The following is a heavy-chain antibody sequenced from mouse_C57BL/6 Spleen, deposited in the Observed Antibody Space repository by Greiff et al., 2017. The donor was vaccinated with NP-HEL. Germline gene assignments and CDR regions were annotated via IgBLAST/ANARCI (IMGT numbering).Heavy chain of an antibody. CDR1: GYTFTDHT. D-gene: IGHD2-4*01. CDR2: IYPRDGST. V-gene: IGHV1-78*01. J-gene: IGHJ3*01. CDR3: ARGNYDYDWFAY. Sequence: VQLQQSDAELVKPGASVKISCKVSGYTFTDHTIHWMKQRPEQGLEWIGYIYPRDGSTKYNEKLKGKATLTAEKSSSSAYMQLNSLTSEDAAVYFCARGNYDYDWFAYWGQGTLVTVSA.